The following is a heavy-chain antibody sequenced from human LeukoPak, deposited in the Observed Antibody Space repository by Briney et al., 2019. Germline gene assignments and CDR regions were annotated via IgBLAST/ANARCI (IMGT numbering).Heavy chain of an antibody. CDR3: ARIHDFRASYHYFYMDV. V-gene: IGHV3-21*01. CDR2: ISSDSSYI. Sequence: GGSLRLSCAASGFTFSSCSMNWARQAPGKGLEWVSAISSDSSYIYYADSVRGRFTISRDNAKNSLYLQMSSLRAEDTAVYYCARIHDFRASYHYFYMDVWGKGTTVNVSS. CDR1: GFTFSSCS. D-gene: IGHD2-21*02. J-gene: IGHJ6*03.